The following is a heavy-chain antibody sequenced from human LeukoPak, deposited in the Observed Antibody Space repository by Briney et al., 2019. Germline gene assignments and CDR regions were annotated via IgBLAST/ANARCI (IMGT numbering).Heavy chain of an antibody. CDR2: IYYSGST. V-gene: IGHV4-59*01. D-gene: IGHD5-24*01. Sequence: KPSETLSLTCTVSGGSISSYYWSWIRQPPGKGLEWTGYIYYSGSTNYNPSLKSRVTISVDTSKNQFPLKLSSVTAADTAVYYCAREEDGYLRGHFDYWGQGTLVTVSS. CDR1: GGSISSYY. J-gene: IGHJ4*02. CDR3: AREEDGYLRGHFDY.